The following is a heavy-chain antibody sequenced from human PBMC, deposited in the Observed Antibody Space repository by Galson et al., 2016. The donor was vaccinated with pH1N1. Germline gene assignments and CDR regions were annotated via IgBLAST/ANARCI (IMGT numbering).Heavy chain of an antibody. CDR2: FDPEDDKP. D-gene: IGHD1-26*01. V-gene: IGHV1-24*01. CDR3: ATGYRGSYHVPRYFDL. CDR1: GYTLSELA. Sequence: SVKVSCKVSGYTLSELAIHWVRQTPGKGLEWMGGFDPEDDKPFYAQTFEGRVTMTQDTSTDAAYMQLSSLTSDDAAVYYCATGYRGSYHVPRYFDLWGLGTLVSVFS. J-gene: IGHJ2*01.